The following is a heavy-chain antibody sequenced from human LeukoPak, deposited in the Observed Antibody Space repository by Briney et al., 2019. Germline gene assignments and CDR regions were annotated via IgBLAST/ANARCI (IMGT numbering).Heavy chain of an antibody. CDR3: ARVTGLQLVQGLDY. CDR1: GFTFSSYN. CDR2: ISSSSSSI. D-gene: IGHD6-13*01. J-gene: IGHJ4*02. V-gene: IGHV3-21*01. Sequence: GGSLRLSCAASGFTFSSYNMNWVRQAPGKGLEWVASISSSSSSIYYADSVKGRFTISRDNAKNSLYLQMNSLRAEDTAVYYCARVTGLQLVQGLDYWGQGTLVTVSS.